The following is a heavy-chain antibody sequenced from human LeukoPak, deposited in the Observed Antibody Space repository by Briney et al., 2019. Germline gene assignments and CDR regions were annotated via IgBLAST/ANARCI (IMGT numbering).Heavy chain of an antibody. CDR1: GGSFSGYY. J-gene: IGHJ4*02. CDR3: ARKKGMTTVTRYSDY. Sequence: PSETLSLTCAVYGGSFSGYYWSWIRQPPGKGLEWIGEINHSGSTNYNPSLKSRVTISVDTSKNQFSLKLSSVTAADTAVYCCARKKGMTTVTRYSDYWGQGTLVTVSS. D-gene: IGHD4-17*01. V-gene: IGHV4-34*01. CDR2: INHSGST.